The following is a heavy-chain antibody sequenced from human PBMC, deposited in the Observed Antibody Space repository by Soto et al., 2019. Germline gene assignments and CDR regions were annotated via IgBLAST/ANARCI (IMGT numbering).Heavy chain of an antibody. CDR1: GGSVSSGIYY. V-gene: IGHV4-61*01. Sequence: SETLSLTCTVSGGSVSSGIYYWSWIRQPPGKGLELIGYIYYSGSTNYNPSLKSRVTISVDTSKNQFSLKLSSVTAADTAVYYCARHVRPSFDYWGQGTLVTVSS. CDR2: IYYSGST. J-gene: IGHJ4*02. CDR3: ARHVRPSFDY.